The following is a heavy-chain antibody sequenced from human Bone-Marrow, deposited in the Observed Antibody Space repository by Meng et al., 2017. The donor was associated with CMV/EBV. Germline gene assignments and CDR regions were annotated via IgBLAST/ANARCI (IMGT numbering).Heavy chain of an antibody. CDR3: AREGEQDIVVVPAAYRGLYYYYGMDV. CDR2: IKSKTDGGTT. D-gene: IGHD2-2*01. V-gene: IGHV3-15*01. J-gene: IGHJ6*02. Sequence: GESLKISCAASGFTFSNAWMSWVRQAPGKGLEWVGRIKSKTDGGTTDYAAPVKGRFTISRDDSKNTLYLQMNSLKTEDTAVYYCAREGEQDIVVVPAAYRGLYYYYGMDVWGQGTTVTVSS. CDR1: GFTFSNAW.